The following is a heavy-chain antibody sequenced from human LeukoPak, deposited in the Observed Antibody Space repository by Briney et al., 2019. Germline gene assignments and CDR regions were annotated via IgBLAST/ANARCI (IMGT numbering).Heavy chain of an antibody. V-gene: IGHV1-69*13. D-gene: IGHD6-6*01. J-gene: IGHJ1*01. CDR2: IIPIFGTA. Sequence: ASVKVSCKASGGTFSSYAISWVRQAPGQGLEWMGGIIPIFGTANYAQKFQGRVTITADESTSTAYMELSSLRSEDTAVYYCAREEYSSSSGYFQHWGQGTLVTVSS. CDR1: GGTFSSYA. CDR3: AREEYSSSSGYFQH.